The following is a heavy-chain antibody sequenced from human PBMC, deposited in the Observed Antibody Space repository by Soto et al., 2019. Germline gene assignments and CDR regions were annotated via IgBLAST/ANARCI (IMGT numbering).Heavy chain of an antibody. V-gene: IGHV4-4*02. CDR2: IYHSGST. CDR3: ARVSASVMLRGVVIN. J-gene: IGHJ4*02. D-gene: IGHD3-10*01. Sequence: QVQLQESGPGLVKPSGTLSLTCAVSGASISSDNWWSWVRKPPGKGMEWIGEIYHSGSTNFNPSLKSRVTISVDKSKNQFSLKLSSVTAADTAIYYCARVSASVMLRGVVINWGQGTLVTVSS. CDR1: GASISSDNW.